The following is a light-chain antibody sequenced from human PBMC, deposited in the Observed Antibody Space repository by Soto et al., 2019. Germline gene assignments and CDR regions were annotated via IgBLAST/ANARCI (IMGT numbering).Light chain of an antibody. CDR2: EVS. CDR1: SSDVGGYNY. V-gene: IGLV2-14*01. CDR3: SSYSSSYTSSV. J-gene: IGLJ1*01. Sequence: QSALTQPASVSGSPGQSITISCTGTSSDVGGYNYVSWYQQHPGKAPKLMIYEVSNRPSGVSNRFSGSKSGNTASLTISGLQAEDEADYYCSSYSSSYTSSVFGTGTMVTVL.